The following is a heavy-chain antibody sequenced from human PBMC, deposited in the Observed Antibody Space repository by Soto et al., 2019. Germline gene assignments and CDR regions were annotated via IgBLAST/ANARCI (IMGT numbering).Heavy chain of an antibody. D-gene: IGHD3-16*01. CDR2: ISGSGEIT. CDR3: AKDKYYGGPHNWFDS. CDR1: GFRVDNYG. J-gene: IGHJ5*01. Sequence: XGSLRLSCVACGFRVDNYGMAWVRQAPGKGLSWVSSISGSGEITYYADSVKGRFTISRDNSKNTLYLEVNNLRAEDTALYYCAKDKYYGGPHNWFDSWAQRVLVTVSS. V-gene: IGHV3-23*01.